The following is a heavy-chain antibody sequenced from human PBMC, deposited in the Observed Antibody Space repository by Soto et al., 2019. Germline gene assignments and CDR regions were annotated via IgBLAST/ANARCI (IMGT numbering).Heavy chain of an antibody. CDR3: ARDRRVVQAAMAAFDI. V-gene: IGHV1-69*01. D-gene: IGHD2-2*01. CDR1: GGTFSSYA. CDR2: IIPIFGTA. J-gene: IGHJ3*02. Sequence: QVQLVQSGAEVKKPGSSVKVSCKASGGTFSSYAISWVRQAPGQGREWMGGIIPIFGTANYAQKFQGRVTITADESTSTAHMELSSLRSGDTAVHYCARDRRVVQAAMAAFDIWGQGTMVTVSS.